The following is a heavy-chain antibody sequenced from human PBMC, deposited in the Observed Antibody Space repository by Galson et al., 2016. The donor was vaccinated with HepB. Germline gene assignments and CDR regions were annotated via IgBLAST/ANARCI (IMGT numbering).Heavy chain of an antibody. CDR1: GFTFSTYD. J-gene: IGHJ4*02. CDR2: TGVGGDT. V-gene: IGHV3-13*04. D-gene: IGHD4-17*01. Sequence: SLRLSCAASGFTFSTYDMHWVRQTTEKGLEWVSGTGVGGDTFYPDSVKGRFTVSRENGKNSLYLQMNSLRGGDTAVYYCARAGSKHGDPVDYWGPGTLVTVST. CDR3: ARAGSKHGDPVDY.